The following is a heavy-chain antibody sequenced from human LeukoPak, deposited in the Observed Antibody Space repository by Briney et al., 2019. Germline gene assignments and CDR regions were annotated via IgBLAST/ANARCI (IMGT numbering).Heavy chain of an antibody. D-gene: IGHD2-2*01. Sequence: ASVKVSCKVSGYTFTDYYMHWVQQAPGKGLEWMGLVDPEDGEAIYAKKFQGRVTITADTSTDTAYMELSSMRSEDTAVYYCATDCSSTSCFPNWGQGTLVTVSS. CDR1: GYTFTDYY. J-gene: IGHJ4*02. CDR3: ATDCSSTSCFPN. CDR2: VDPEDGEA. V-gene: IGHV1-69-2*01.